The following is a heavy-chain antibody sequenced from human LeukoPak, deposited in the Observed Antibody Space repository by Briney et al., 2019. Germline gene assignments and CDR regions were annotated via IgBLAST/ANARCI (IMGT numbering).Heavy chain of an antibody. CDR2: ISGSGGST. Sequence: SGGSLRLSCAASGFTFSSYAMSWVSQAPGKGLEWVSAISGSGGSTYYADSVKGRFTISRDNSKNTLYLQMNSLRAEDTAVYYCAKCGIAAAGTVYYYGMDVWGQGTTVTVSS. CDR1: GFTFSSYA. J-gene: IGHJ6*02. V-gene: IGHV3-23*01. CDR3: AKCGIAAAGTVYYYGMDV. D-gene: IGHD6-13*01.